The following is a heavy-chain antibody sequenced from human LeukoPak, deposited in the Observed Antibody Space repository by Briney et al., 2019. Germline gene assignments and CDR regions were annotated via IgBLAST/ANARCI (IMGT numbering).Heavy chain of an antibody. CDR1: GFTFSSYA. J-gene: IGHJ4*02. D-gene: IGHD3-3*01. CDR3: AKGVYDFWSGYPTFDY. CDR2: ISGSGGST. V-gene: IGHV3-23*01. Sequence: GGSLRLSCAASGFTFSSYAMSWVRQAPGKGLEWVSAISGSGGSTYYADSVKGRFTISRDNSKNTLYLQMNSLRAEDTAVYYCAKGVYDFWSGYPTFDYWGQGTLVIVSS.